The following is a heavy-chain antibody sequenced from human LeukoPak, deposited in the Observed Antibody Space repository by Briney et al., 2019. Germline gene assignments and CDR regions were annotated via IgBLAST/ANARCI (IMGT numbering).Heavy chain of an antibody. Sequence: SQTLSLTCAVSSGSISSGGYSWSWIRQPPGKGLEWIGYIYHSGSTYYNPSLKSRVTISVDRSKNQFSLKLSSVTAADTAVYYCARVRVVRGYYDSSGYVFDYWGQGTLVTVSS. CDR1: SGSISSGGYS. V-gene: IGHV4-30-2*01. J-gene: IGHJ4*02. CDR2: IYHSGST. D-gene: IGHD3-22*01. CDR3: ARVRVVRGYYDSSGYVFDY.